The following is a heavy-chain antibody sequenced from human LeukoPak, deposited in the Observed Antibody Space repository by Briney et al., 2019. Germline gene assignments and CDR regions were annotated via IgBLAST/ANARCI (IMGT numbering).Heavy chain of an antibody. CDR1: AFTFSDYS. J-gene: IGHJ4*02. D-gene: IGHD1-26*01. V-gene: IGHV3-48*01. CDR3: ARHRLTSGSYFFDY. CDR2: ISGRSSTI. Sequence: GGSLRLSCAASAFTFSDYSMNWVRQAPGKGLEWISYISGRSSTIYYADSVRGRFTISRDNAKNSMYLQMNSLRAEDTAVYYCARHRLTSGSYFFDYWGQGTLVTVSS.